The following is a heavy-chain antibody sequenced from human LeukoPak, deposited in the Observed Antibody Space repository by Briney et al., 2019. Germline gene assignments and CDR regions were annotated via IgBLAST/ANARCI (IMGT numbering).Heavy chain of an antibody. CDR3: AKDSHWILFDD. CDR2: IGGSGIRT. Sequence: PGRSLRLSCSASGFTFTTYGMNWVRQAPGKGLEWVSGIGGSGIRTYYADSVKGRFTISRDNSKNTLYLQMNSLKDEDTAVYYCAKDSHWILFDDWGQGTLVTVSS. CDR1: GFTFTTYG. J-gene: IGHJ4*02. D-gene: IGHD2-2*03. V-gene: IGHV3-23*01.